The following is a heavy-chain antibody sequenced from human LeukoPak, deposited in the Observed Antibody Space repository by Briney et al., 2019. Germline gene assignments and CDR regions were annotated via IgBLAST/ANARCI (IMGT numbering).Heavy chain of an antibody. CDR1: GFTFSSYA. J-gene: IGHJ6*04. CDR3: AKVAESSYYYDSSGYYYGMDV. Sequence: GGSLRLSCAASGFTFSSYAMSWVRQAPGKGLEWVSAISGSGGSTYYADSVKGRFTISRDNSKNTLYLQMNSLRAEDTAVYYCAKVAESSYYYDSSGYYYGMDVWGKGTTVTVSS. D-gene: IGHD3-22*01. V-gene: IGHV3-23*01. CDR2: ISGSGGST.